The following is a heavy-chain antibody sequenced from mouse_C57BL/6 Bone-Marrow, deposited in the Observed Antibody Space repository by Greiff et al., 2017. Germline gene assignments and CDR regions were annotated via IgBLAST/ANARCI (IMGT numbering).Heavy chain of an antibody. CDR1: GFNIKDAY. J-gene: IGHJ1*03. CDR2: IDPENGDT. D-gene: IGHD2-4*01. CDR3: TTYDYDYPYDV. Sequence: VQLQQSGAELVRPGASVKLSCTASGFNIKDAYMHWVKQRPEQGLEWIGWIDPENGDTEYASKFQGKATITADTSSNTAYLQLSSLTSEDTAVYYCTTYDYDYPYDVWGTGTTVTVSS. V-gene: IGHV14-4*01.